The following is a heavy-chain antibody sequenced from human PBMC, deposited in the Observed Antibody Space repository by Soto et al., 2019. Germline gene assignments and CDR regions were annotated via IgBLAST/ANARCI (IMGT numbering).Heavy chain of an antibody. Sequence: WGXXRQPPAKGLEWIGSIYYSGSTYHNPSLKSRVTISVDTSKNQFSLKLSSVTAADTAVYYCARHVGYSYGSYYYYYDMDVWGQGTTVTVSS. CDR2: IYYSGST. V-gene: IGHV4-39*01. J-gene: IGHJ6*02. CDR3: ARHVGYSYGSYYYYYDMDV. D-gene: IGHD5-18*01.